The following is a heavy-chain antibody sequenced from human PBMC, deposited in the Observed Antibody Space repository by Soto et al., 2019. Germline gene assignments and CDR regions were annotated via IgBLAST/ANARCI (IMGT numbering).Heavy chain of an antibody. CDR3: ARDSGYGAGNSVNHYIDY. CDR1: GFSFSDYT. V-gene: IGHV3-21*01. J-gene: IGHJ4*01. CDR2: ISKGSDYI. D-gene: IGHD3-10*01. Sequence: GGSLRLSCAASGFSFSDYTMNWVRQAPGKGLEWVSSISKGSDYIFYADKVKGRFTISRDNARNSLHLQMTSLRVEDTAVYYCARDSGYGAGNSVNHYIDYWGHGTLVTVSS.